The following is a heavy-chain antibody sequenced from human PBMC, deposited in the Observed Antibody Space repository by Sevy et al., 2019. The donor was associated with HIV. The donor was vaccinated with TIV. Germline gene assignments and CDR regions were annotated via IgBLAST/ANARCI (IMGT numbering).Heavy chain of an antibody. V-gene: IGHV3-23*01. D-gene: IGHD2-15*01. J-gene: IGHJ4*02. CDR2: ISGSGGST. CDR1: GFTFSSYA. CDR3: AKVDGIVVVVAATQVSPYFDY. Sequence: GGSLRLSCAASGFTFSSYAMSWVRQAPGKGLEWVSAISGSGGSTYYADSVKGRFTISRDNSKNTLYLQMNSLRAEDTAAYYCAKVDGIVVVVAATQVSPYFDYWGQGTLVTVSS.